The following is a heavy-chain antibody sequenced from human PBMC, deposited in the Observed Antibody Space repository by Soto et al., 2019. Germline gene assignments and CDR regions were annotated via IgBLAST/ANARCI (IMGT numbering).Heavy chain of an antibody. CDR1: WSSYSYRGEG. CDR3: ANSCAAGLAN. D-gene: IGHD2-21*01. Sequence: RPVRLACRSRWSSYSYRGEGVSRIRQPPGKALEWLALIYWDDDKRYSPSLKSRLTITKDTSKNQVVLTMTTMDTVDTATNEGANSCAAGLANWGQGTLVTVSS. J-gene: IGHJ4*02. V-gene: IGHV2-5*02. CDR2: IYWDDDK.